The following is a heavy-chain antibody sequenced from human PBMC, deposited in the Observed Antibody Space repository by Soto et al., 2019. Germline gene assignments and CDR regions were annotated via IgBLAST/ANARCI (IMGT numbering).Heavy chain of an antibody. D-gene: IGHD1-26*01. CDR2: IWYDGSNE. J-gene: IGHJ4*02. Sequence: QVQLVESGGGVVQPGRSLRLSCAVSGFTCSNHGMHWVRQAPGKGLEWVAVIWYDGSNEYYADSVKGRATISRDNSENTLYIQLNNLRAEDTAVYYCARGGGPNHNHFDQWGQGTLVTVSS. CDR1: GFTCSNHG. V-gene: IGHV3-33*01. CDR3: ARGGGPNHNHFDQ.